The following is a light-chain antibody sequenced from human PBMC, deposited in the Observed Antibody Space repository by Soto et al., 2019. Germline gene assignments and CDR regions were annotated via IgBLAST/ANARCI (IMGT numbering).Light chain of an antibody. V-gene: IGKV3-15*01. CDR1: RSISSD. Sequence: EIVMTQSPATLSVSPGERATLSCRASRSISSDLAWYQQKPGQAPRLLIYDASTRATGIPASFSGSGSGTEFTLTISIQQSEDVADYYWQQYNNWPYTFGQGTKLEIK. CDR2: DAS. CDR3: QQYNNWPYT. J-gene: IGKJ2*01.